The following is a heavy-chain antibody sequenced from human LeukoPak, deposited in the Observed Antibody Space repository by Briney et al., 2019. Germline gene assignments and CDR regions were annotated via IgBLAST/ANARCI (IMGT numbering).Heavy chain of an antibody. CDR1: GYSFTSYW. J-gene: IGHJ6*02. Sequence: GESLKISCKGSGYSFTSYWIGWVRQMPGKCLEWMGIIYPGDSDTRYSPSFQGQVTISADKSISTAYLQWSSLKASDTAMYYCARSSSQYYYYYYGMDVWGQGTTVTVSS. CDR3: ARSSSQYYYYYYGMDV. V-gene: IGHV5-51*01. D-gene: IGHD2-2*01. CDR2: IYPGDSDT.